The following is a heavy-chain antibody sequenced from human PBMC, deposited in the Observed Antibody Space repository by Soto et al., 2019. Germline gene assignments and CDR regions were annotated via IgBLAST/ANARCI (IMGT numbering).Heavy chain of an antibody. D-gene: IGHD1-26*01. V-gene: IGHV3-11*06. Sequence: QVQLVESGGGLVKPGGSLRLSCAASGFTFSDYYMTWIRQAPGKGLEWVSLISTVSSATNYADSVKGRFTISRDNAKNLVYLQMESLRAEDTAVYYCARYSGSYLSAYFYGMDVWGQGATVTVSS. CDR2: ISTVSSAT. J-gene: IGHJ6*02. CDR1: GFTFSDYY. CDR3: ARYSGSYLSAYFYGMDV.